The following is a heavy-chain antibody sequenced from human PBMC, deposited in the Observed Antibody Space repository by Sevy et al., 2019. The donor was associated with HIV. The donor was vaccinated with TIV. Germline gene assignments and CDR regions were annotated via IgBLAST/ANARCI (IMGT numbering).Heavy chain of an antibody. D-gene: IGHD6-13*01. V-gene: IGHV3-7*01. CDR3: ARSIAATGPDY. Sequence: GGSLRLSCAASGFTFSSYWMSWVRQAPGKGLEWVANINLDGSMKYYVHSVKGRFTVSRDNAKNSLSLQMNSLRAEDTAVYYCARSIAATGPDYWGQGTLVTVSS. J-gene: IGHJ4*02. CDR2: INLDGSMK. CDR1: GFTFSSYW.